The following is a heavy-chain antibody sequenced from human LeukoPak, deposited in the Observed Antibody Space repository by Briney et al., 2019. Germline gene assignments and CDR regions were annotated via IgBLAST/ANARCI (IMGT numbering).Heavy chain of an antibody. D-gene: IGHD6-19*01. CDR1: GFTLSTYA. CDR3: ARGGSGWSYFYYYGMDV. Sequence: GGSLRLSCAASGFTLSTYAMSWFRQAPGKGLEWVSGISGGGGTTYYADSVRGRFTISRDNSKNTLYLQMNSLRAEDTAVYYCARGGSGWSYFYYYGMDVWGQGTLVTVSS. J-gene: IGHJ6*02. V-gene: IGHV3-23*01. CDR2: ISGGGGTT.